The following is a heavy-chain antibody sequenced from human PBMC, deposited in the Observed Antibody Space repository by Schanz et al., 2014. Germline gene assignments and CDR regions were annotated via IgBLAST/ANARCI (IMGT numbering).Heavy chain of an antibody. CDR1: GFTFISYD. CDR3: AKHVRSLTGNDY. Sequence: QAQLVESGGGVVQPGRSLRLSCVASGFTFISYDIHWVRQAPGKGLEWVSIIYSGVSTYYADSVKGRFTISRDNSKNTLYLQMNSLRAEDTAVYYCAKHVRSLTGNDYWGQGTLVTVSS. V-gene: IGHV3-NL1*01. CDR2: IYSGVST. J-gene: IGHJ4*02. D-gene: IGHD3-9*01.